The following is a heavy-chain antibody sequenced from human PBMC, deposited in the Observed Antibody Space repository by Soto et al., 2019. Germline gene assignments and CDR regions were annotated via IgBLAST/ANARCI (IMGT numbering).Heavy chain of an antibody. CDR3: ATSGRTGTTDY. CDR2: ISYDGSNK. V-gene: IGHV3-30-3*01. D-gene: IGHD1-1*01. Sequence: QVQLVESGGGVVQPGRSLRLSCAASGFTFSSYAMHWVRQAPGKGLEWVAVISYDGSNKYYADSVKGRFTISRDNSKNTLYLQMNSRRAEDTAVDYCATSGRTGTTDYWGQGTLVTVSS. J-gene: IGHJ4*02. CDR1: GFTFSSYA.